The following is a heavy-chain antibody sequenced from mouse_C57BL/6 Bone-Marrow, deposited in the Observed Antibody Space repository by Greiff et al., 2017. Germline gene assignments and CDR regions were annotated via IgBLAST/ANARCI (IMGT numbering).Heavy chain of an antibody. Sequence: VQLKESGGGLVKPGGSLKLSCAASGFTFSSYAMSWVRQTPEKRLEWVATISDGGSYTYYPDNVKGRFTISTDNAKNNLYLQMSHLKSEDTAMYDCARHSDYEVYAMDDWGQGTSVTVSS. CDR2: ISDGGSYT. J-gene: IGHJ4*01. D-gene: IGHD2-4*01. CDR1: GFTFSSYA. CDR3: ARHSDYEVYAMDD. V-gene: IGHV5-4*01.